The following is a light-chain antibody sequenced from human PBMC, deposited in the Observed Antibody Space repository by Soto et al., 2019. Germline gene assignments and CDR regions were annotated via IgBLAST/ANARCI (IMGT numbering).Light chain of an antibody. CDR1: DIGSKS. CDR3: QVWHSGSDQYV. V-gene: IGLV3-21*02. Sequence: SYELTQPPSVSVAPGQTARITCGGNDIGSKSVHWYRQKAGQAPALVIYDDSDRPSGIPDRLSGSNSGGTATLTISRVEAGDEADYHCQVWHSGSDQYVFGAGTKVTVL. CDR2: DDS. J-gene: IGLJ1*01.